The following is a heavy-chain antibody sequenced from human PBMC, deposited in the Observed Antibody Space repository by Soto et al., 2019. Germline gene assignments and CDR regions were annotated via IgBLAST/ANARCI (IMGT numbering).Heavy chain of an antibody. J-gene: IGHJ6*02. V-gene: IGHV1-58*01. CDR3: AAGWWSTMVRGATPGMDG. Sequence: SVQVSCTASGFPFTSSAVQWVRQARGQRLEWIGWIVVGSGNTNYAQKFQERVTITRDMSTSTAYMELSSLRSEDTAVYYCAAGWWSTMVRGATPGMDGWGQGTTVTVSS. CDR2: IVVGSGNT. CDR1: GFPFTSSA. D-gene: IGHD3-10*01.